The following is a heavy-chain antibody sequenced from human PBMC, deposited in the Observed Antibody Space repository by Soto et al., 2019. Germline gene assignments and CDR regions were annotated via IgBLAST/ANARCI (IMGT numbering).Heavy chain of an antibody. V-gene: IGHV3-23*01. D-gene: IGHD3-3*01. J-gene: IGHJ4*02. CDR1: GFTFSSYA. Sequence: SLRLSCAASGFTFSSYAMSWVRQAPGKGLEWVSAISGSGGSTYYADSVKGRFTISRDNSKNTLYLQMNSLRAEDTAVYYCAKAGRERLMRCLFDYWGQGTLVTVSS. CDR3: AKAGRERLMRCLFDY. CDR2: ISGSGGST.